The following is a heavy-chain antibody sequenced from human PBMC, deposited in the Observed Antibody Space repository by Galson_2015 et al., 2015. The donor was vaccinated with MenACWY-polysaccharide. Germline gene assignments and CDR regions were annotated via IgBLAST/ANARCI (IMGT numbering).Heavy chain of an antibody. CDR2: IKSKTDGGTT. D-gene: IGHD3-9*01. V-gene: IGHV3-15*01. Sequence: SLRLSCAASGFTFSNAWMSWVRQAPGKGLEWVGRIKSKTDGGTTDYAAPVKGRFTISRDDSKNTLYLQMNSLKTEDTAVYYCTTVSPILTGYYLGYDAFDIWGQGTMVTVSS. J-gene: IGHJ3*02. CDR3: TTVSPILTGYYLGYDAFDI. CDR1: GFTFSNAW.